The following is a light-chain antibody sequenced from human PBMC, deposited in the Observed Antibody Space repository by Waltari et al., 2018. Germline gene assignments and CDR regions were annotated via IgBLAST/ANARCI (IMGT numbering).Light chain of an antibody. Sequence: DIQMTQSPSSLSASVGDTVTIACRASQSVSVFLNWYHQKPGRAPELLIHSASSLHSGVPSRVSGSGSGTDFILTISGLQPEDFGTYYCQQSYSTPLFTFGQGTRLDIK. J-gene: IGKJ5*01. CDR2: SAS. V-gene: IGKV1-39*01. CDR1: QSVSVF. CDR3: QQSYSTPLFT.